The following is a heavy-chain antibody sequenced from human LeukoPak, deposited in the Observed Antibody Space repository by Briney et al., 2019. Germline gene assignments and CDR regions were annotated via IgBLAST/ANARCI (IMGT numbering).Heavy chain of an antibody. Sequence: PGGSLRLSCAASGFTFSSYAMSWVRQATGKGLEWVSGLSGSADSTYHADSVKGRFTISRDNSKNTLYLQMNSLRAEDTAVYYCAKDLGYGEYLFDYWGQGTLVTVSS. D-gene: IGHD4-17*01. J-gene: IGHJ4*02. CDR2: LSGSADST. V-gene: IGHV3-23*01. CDR3: AKDLGYGEYLFDY. CDR1: GFTFSSYA.